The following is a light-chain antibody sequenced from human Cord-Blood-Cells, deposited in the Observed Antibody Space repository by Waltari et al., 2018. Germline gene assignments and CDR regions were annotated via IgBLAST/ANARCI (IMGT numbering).Light chain of an antibody. CDR3: QVWDSSSDHWV. V-gene: IGLV3-21*04. Sequence: SYVLTQPPSVSVAPGKTARITCGGNNIGSKRVSWYQQKPGTAPWLVIYYDSDGASGIPERFSGSNSGNTATLTISRVEAGDEADYYCQVWDSSSDHWVFGGGTKLTVL. CDR2: YDS. CDR1: NIGSKR. J-gene: IGLJ3*02.